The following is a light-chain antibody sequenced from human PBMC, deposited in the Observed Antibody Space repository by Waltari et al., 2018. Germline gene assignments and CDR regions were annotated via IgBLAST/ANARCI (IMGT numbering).Light chain of an antibody. CDR3: QQSYTSPIP. V-gene: IGKV1-39*01. CDR2: AAS. Sequence: DIQLTQSPSSLAASVGDRVAITCRASQSIGNYVNWYQQKTGQPPNLLVNAASTLQSGDPSRFSGGGSETDFTLTLSSLQSEDLATDYCQQSYTSPIPFGQGTRLEIK. CDR1: QSIGNY. J-gene: IGKJ5*01.